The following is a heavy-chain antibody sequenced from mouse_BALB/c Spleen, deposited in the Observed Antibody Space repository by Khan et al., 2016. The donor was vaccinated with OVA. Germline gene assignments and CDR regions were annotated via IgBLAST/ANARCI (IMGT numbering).Heavy chain of an antibody. CDR3: ARSPYDGNYFDY. Sequence: VQLQQSGPELVKPGASVKISCKASGYSFTGYFMNWVMQSHGKSLEWIGRINPYNGDTFYNQKFKGKATLTVDKSSSTAHMELRSLASEDSAVYYCARSPYDGNYFDYWGQGTTLTVSS. J-gene: IGHJ2*01. V-gene: IGHV1-20*02. CDR2: INPYNGDT. D-gene: IGHD2-10*01. CDR1: GYSFTGYF.